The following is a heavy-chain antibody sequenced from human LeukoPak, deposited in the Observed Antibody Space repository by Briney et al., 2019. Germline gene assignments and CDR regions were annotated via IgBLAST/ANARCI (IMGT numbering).Heavy chain of an antibody. CDR3: ARGVVSYGHPIDY. D-gene: IGHD3-10*01. CDR1: GYTFTSYG. Sequence: ASVKVSCKASGYTFTSYGISWVRQALGQGLEWMGWISAYNGNTNYAQKLQGRVTMTRDTSTSTVYMELSSLRSEDTAVYYCARGVVSYGHPIDYWGQGTLVTVSS. J-gene: IGHJ4*02. V-gene: IGHV1-18*01. CDR2: ISAYNGNT.